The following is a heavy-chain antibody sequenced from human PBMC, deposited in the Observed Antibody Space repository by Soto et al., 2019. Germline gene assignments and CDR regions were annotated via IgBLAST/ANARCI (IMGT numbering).Heavy chain of an antibody. J-gene: IGHJ4*02. CDR1: GFTYSTYT. V-gene: IGHV3-66*01. Sequence: GGSLRLSCAASGFTYSTYTMSWVRQAPGMGLEWVSSIFSDGITYYADSVKGRFTISRDSFKNTLYLQMNSLRVEDTAVYYCAKDKVIGYYGSGSRTPFDYWGQGTLVTVSS. CDR2: IFSDGIT. D-gene: IGHD3-10*01. CDR3: AKDKVIGYYGSGSRTPFDY.